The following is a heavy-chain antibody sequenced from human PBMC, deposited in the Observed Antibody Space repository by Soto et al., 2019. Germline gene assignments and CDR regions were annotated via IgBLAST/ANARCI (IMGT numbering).Heavy chain of an antibody. CDR3: ARDEVLCDGGRCYGIPLDD. J-gene: IGHJ6*04. CDR2: IQSGGTT. CDR1: GFTVSSKY. D-gene: IGHD2-15*01. Sequence: EVQLVESGGGLVQPGGSLRLSCAASGFTVSSKYMTWVRQAPGKGLEWVSLIQSGGTTYYADSVKGRFTISRDTSENTLHLQTDSLRVEDTAVYYCARDEVLCDGGRCYGIPLDDWGKGTTVTVSS. V-gene: IGHV3-66*01.